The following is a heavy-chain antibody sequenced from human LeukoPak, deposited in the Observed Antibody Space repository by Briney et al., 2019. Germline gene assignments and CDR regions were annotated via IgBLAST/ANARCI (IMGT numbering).Heavy chain of an antibody. D-gene: IGHD3-22*01. CDR1: GGSISSYY. Sequence: SETLSLTCTVSGGSISSYYWSWIRQPAGKGLEWIGRIYTSGSTNYNPSLKSRVTMSVDTSKNQFSLKLSTVTAADTAVYYCARGWYYDSSGYYWTPFDYWGQGTLVTVSS. V-gene: IGHV4-4*07. CDR2: IYTSGST. CDR3: ARGWYYDSSGYYWTPFDY. J-gene: IGHJ4*02.